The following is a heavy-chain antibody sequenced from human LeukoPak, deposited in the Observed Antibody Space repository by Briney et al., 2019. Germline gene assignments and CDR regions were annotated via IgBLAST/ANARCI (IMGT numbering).Heavy chain of an antibody. CDR3: ARGSSSWYRNAFDI. Sequence: ASVKASCKASGYTFTSYDINWVRQATGQGLEWMGWMNPNSGNTGYAQKFQGRVTITRSTSISTAYMELSSLRSEDTAVYYCARGSSSWYRNAFDIWGQGTMVTVSS. CDR1: GYTFTSYD. CDR2: MNPNSGNT. J-gene: IGHJ3*02. V-gene: IGHV1-8*03. D-gene: IGHD6-13*01.